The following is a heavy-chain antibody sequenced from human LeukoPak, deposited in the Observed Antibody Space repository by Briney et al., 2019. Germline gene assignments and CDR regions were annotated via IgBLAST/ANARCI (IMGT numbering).Heavy chain of an antibody. CDR2: IRSKTYGGTT. CDR1: GFTPGDYA. CDR3: TRMNYYYGMDG. Sequence: PRGSLRLSCTAPGFTPGDYAMSSVRHAPRKRLERVGFIRSKTYGGTTEYAASVKGRFTISRDDSKSIAYLQMISLKTEDTAVYYCTRMNYYYGMDGWGQGTTVTVSS. V-gene: IGHV3-49*04. J-gene: IGHJ6*02.